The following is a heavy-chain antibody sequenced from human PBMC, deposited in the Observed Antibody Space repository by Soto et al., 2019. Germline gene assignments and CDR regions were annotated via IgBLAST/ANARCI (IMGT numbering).Heavy chain of an antibody. CDR2: INHSGST. D-gene: IGHD3-10*01. J-gene: IGHJ5*02. Sequence: QVQLQQWGAGLLKPSETLSLTCAVYGGSFSGYYWSWIRQPPGKGLEWIGEINHSGSTNYNPSLKSRVTISVDTSKNQFSLKLSSVTAADTAVYYCARAEGRNRITLRRFDPWGQGTLVTVSS. CDR1: GGSFSGYY. V-gene: IGHV4-34*01. CDR3: ARAEGRNRITLRRFDP.